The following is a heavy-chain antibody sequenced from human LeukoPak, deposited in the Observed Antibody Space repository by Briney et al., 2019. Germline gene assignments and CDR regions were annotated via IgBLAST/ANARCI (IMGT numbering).Heavy chain of an antibody. CDR2: IWYDGSNK. CDR1: RLTFSSYG. V-gene: IGHV3-33*01. CDR3: ARDSWSLDY. D-gene: IGHD6-13*01. Sequence: SLRLSCAPSRLTFSSYGMHWVRQAPRTRLEWVAVIWYDGSNKYYADSVKGRSTSSRDNSKNTLYLQMNSLRAEGTAVYYCARDSWSLDYWGQGTLVTVSS. J-gene: IGHJ4*02.